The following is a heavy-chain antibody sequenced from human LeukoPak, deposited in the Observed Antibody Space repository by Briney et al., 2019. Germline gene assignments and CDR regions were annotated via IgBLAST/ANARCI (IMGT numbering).Heavy chain of an antibody. D-gene: IGHD2-15*01. CDR1: GGTFSSYA. CDR3: ARAWDIVVVVAASKYYYGMDV. V-gene: IGHV1-69*04. CDR2: IIPNLGIA. J-gene: IGHJ6*02. Sequence: SVKVSCKASGGTFSSYAISWVRQAPGQGLEWMGRIIPNLGIANYAQKFQGRVTITADKSTSTAYMELSSLRFEDTAVYYCARAWDIVVVVAASKYYYGMDVWGQGTTVTVSS.